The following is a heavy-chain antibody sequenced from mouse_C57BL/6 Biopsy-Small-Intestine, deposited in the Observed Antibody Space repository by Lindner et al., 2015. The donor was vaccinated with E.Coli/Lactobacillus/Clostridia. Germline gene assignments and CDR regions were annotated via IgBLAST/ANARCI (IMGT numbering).Heavy chain of an antibody. D-gene: IGHD2-1*01. V-gene: IGHV1-84*02. CDR3: ARGGIAASGNQTAAY. CDR1: GYTFTGYF. Sequence: SVKVSCKASGYTFTGYFMHWVRQAPGQGLEWMGWINPYSGTTNYAQKFQGRVTMARDTSITTAYMELSRLTSDDTAVYYCARGGIAASGNQTAAYWGQGALVTVSS. J-gene: IGHJ4*01. CDR2: INPYSGTT.